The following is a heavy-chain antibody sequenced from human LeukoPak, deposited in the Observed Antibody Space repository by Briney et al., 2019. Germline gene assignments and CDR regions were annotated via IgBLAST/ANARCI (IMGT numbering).Heavy chain of an antibody. V-gene: IGHV3-23*01. D-gene: IGHD2-8*02. Sequence: GGSLRLSCAASGFTFSSFAMTWVRQAPGKGLEWVSGFDGNGPNTYYADSVKGRWTISRDNSRNTLYLEMNSLRPEDTTIYYCAKPRTTGLGWAQFDYWGQGSLVTVSS. J-gene: IGHJ4*02. CDR2: FDGNGPNT. CDR1: GFTFSSFA. CDR3: AKPRTTGLGWAQFDY.